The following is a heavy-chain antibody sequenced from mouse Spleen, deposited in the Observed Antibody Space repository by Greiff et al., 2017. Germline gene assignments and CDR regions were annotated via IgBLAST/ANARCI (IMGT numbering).Heavy chain of an antibody. Sequence: EVQVVESGGGLVKPGGSLKLSCAASGFTFSSYTMSWVRQTPAKRLEWVATISSGGGNTYYPDSVKGRFTISRDNARNTLYLQMSSLRSEDTAMYYCARHAHFDYWGQGTTLTVSS. J-gene: IGHJ2*01. CDR3: ARHAHFDY. CDR2: ISSGGGNT. V-gene: IGHV5-9*04. CDR1: GFTFSSYT.